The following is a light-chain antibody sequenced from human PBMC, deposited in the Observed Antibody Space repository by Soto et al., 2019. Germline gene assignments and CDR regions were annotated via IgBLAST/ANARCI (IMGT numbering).Light chain of an antibody. CDR2: EVS. V-gene: IGLV2-14*01. Sequence: QSALTQPASVSGSPGQSIAISCTGTSSDVGSHNHVSWYQQYPGKAPKLMIYEVSNRPSGVSARFSGSKFGSTAPLTISGLQAEDEADYYCNSLSAAGSSYVFGPGTKVTVL. J-gene: IGLJ1*01. CDR1: SSDVGSHNH. CDR3: NSLSAAGSSYV.